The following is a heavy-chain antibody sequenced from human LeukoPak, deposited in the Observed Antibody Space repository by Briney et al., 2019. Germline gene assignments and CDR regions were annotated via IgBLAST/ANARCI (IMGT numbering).Heavy chain of an antibody. J-gene: IGHJ4*02. CDR3: ARGGSGYSYRELDY. CDR2: IDHSGST. V-gene: IGHV4-34*01. CDR1: GGSFSGYR. D-gene: IGHD5-18*01. Sequence: PSETLSLTCAVYGGSFSGYRWSWIRQPPGKGLEWIGEIDHSGSTNYNPSLKSRLTISVDTSKNQFSLRLSSLTAADTAVYYCARGGSGYSYRELDYWGQGALVTVSS.